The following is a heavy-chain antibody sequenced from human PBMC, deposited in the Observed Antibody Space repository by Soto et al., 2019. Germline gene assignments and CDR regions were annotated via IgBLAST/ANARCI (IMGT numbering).Heavy chain of an antibody. V-gene: IGHV1-3*01. CDR3: ARGLSGWYGYYSSGRDV. J-gene: IGHJ6*02. D-gene: IGHD6-19*01. Sequence: ASVKVSCKASGYTFTSYAMHWVRQAPGQRLEWMGWINAGNGNTKYSQKFQGRVTITRDTSASTAYMELSSLRSEDTAVYYCARGLSGWYGYYSSGRDVWGQGTTVTVSS. CDR2: INAGNGNT. CDR1: GYTFTSYA.